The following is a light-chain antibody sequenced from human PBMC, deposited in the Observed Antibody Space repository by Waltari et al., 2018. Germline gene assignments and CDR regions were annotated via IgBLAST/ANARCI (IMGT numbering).Light chain of an antibody. Sequence: QSALTQPASVSASPGQSVTSFCAGTSNDVGGYNSVSWYQEYPGHAPRVIIYDVSDRPSGVSDRFSGSKSGNTASLTISGLQAEDEADYYCSSQSSNDVVLFGGGTKLTDL. CDR3: SSQSSNDVVL. J-gene: IGLJ2*01. CDR1: SNDVGGYNS. CDR2: DVS. V-gene: IGLV2-14*01.